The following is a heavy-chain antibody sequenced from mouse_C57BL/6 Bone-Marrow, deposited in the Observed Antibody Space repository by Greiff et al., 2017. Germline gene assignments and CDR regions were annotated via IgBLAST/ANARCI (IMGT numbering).Heavy chain of an antibody. CDR2: IYPRDGST. D-gene: IGHD1-1*01. Sequence: VKLVESGPELVKPGASVKLSCKASGYTFTSYDINWMKQRPGQGLEWIGWIYPRDGSTKYNEKFKGKATLTVDTSSSTAYMELHSLTSEDSAVYFCARDYGSSYWYFDVWGTGTTVTVSA. J-gene: IGHJ1*03. CDR1: GYTFTSYD. CDR3: ARDYGSSYWYFDV. V-gene: IGHV1-85*01.